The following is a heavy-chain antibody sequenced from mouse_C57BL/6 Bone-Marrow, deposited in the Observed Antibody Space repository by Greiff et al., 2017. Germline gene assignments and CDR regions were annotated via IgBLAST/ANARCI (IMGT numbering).Heavy chain of an antibody. CDR2: INPNNGGT. Sequence: EVQLQESGPELVKPGASVKISCKASGYTFTDYYMNWVKQSHGKSLEWIGDINPNNGGTSYNQKFKGKATLTVDKSSSTAYMELRSLTSEDSAVXYCAREGYCCDYWGQGTTLTVSS. J-gene: IGHJ2*01. CDR3: AREGYCCDY. V-gene: IGHV1-26*01. CDR1: GYTFTDYY.